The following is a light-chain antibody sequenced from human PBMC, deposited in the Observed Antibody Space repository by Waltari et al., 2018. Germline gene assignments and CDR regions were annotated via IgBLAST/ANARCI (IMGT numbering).Light chain of an antibody. CDR3: MQPLQTLPIT. CDR1: QRLLHGNGYNY. CDR2: LGS. V-gene: IGKV2-28*01. J-gene: IGKJ5*01. Sequence: DIVLTQSPLSLPVTPGAPASISCRSSQRLLHGNGYNYLDWYLQKPGQSPQLLIYLGSNRASGVPDRFSGGGSGTDFTLKISRLEAEDVGLYYCMQPLQTLPITFGQGTRLEIK.